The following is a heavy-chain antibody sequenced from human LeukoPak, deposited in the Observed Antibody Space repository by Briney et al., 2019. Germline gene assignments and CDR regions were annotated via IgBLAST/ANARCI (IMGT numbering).Heavy chain of an antibody. D-gene: IGHD1-14*01. J-gene: IGHJ4*02. V-gene: IGHV4-31*03. CDR1: GGSISSGGYY. CDR3: ARDRTTPGDPDFDY. Sequence: SETLSLTCTVSGGSISSGGYYWRWIRQHPGKGLEWIGYIYYSGSTYYNPSLKSRVTISADTSKNQFSLKLSSVTAADTAVYYCARDRTTPGDPDFDYWGQGTLVTVSS. CDR2: IYYSGST.